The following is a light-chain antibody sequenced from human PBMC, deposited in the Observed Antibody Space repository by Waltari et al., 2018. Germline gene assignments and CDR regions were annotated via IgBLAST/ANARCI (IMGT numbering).Light chain of an antibody. V-gene: IGKV1-16*02. CDR2: AAS. J-gene: IGKJ4*01. CDR3: QQYGSYPVT. CDR1: QGIGDY. Sequence: DIQMTQSPSSVSASVGDSITITCRASQGIGDYLAWFQQKPGKCPKSLIYAASSLQSGVPSKFSGSGSGRNFTLTISSLQPEDFATYYCQQYGSYPVTFGGGTRVEIK.